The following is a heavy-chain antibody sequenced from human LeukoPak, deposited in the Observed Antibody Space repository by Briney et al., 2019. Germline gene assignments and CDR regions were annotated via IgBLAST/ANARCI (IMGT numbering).Heavy chain of an antibody. CDR2: LYDSGTT. D-gene: IGHD3-10*01. CDR3: ARDQTYYGYFDF. Sequence: SETLSLTCAVSGGSISSGGYSWSWIRQPPGTGLEWIGYLYDSGTTHYNPSLQSRVTISVDTSKNHFSLKLSSVTAADTAVYYCARDQTYYGYFDFWGQGALVTVSS. J-gene: IGHJ4*02. V-gene: IGHV4-30-2*05. CDR1: GGSISSGGYS.